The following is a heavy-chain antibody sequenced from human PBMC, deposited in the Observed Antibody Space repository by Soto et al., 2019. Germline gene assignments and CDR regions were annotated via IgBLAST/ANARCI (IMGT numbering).Heavy chain of an antibody. CDR2: INHSGST. Sequence: SETLSLTCAVYGGSFSGYYWSWIRQPPGKGLEWIGEINHSGSTNYNPSLKSRVTISVDTSKNQFSLKLSSVTAADTAVYYCARAGWSFDYWGQGTLVTVSS. CDR3: ARAGWSFDY. J-gene: IGHJ4*02. CDR1: GGSFSGYY. V-gene: IGHV4-34*01.